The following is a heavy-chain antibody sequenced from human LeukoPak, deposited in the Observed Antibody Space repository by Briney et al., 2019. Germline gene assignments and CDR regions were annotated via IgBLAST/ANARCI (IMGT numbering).Heavy chain of an antibody. CDR1: GGSMNDYY. V-gene: IGHV4-59*01. D-gene: IGHD2-8*02. J-gene: IGHJ4*02. CDR2: IYNSGST. Sequence: LETLSLTCTVSGGSMNDYYWSWIQQPPGKGLEWIGYIYNSGSTNYNPSLKSRVTISVDTSKKQFSLKLSSVTVADTAVYYCARNIRSNPLVYYFDYWGQGTLVTVST. CDR3: ARNIRSNPLVYYFDY.